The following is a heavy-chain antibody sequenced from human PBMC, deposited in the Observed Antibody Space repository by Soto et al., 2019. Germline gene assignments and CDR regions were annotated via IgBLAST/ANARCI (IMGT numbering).Heavy chain of an antibody. V-gene: IGHV3-23*01. CDR3: AKDKIATRQYYYGMEV. J-gene: IGHJ6*02. CDR1: ELNSGDLA. Sequence: SAALELNSGDLAMSRIIKKKGKGLEWVSASSGSGCSTYYADSVKGRFTISRDNSKNTLYLQMNSLRAEDTAVYFCAKDKIATRQYYYGMEVWGQGTTVTVSS. CDR2: SSGSGCST. D-gene: IGHD6-6*01.